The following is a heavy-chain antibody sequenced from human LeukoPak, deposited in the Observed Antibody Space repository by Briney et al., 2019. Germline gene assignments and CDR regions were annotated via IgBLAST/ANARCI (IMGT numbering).Heavy chain of an antibody. CDR1: GFSFSTYW. V-gene: IGHV3-7*01. J-gene: IGHJ2*01. Sequence: TGGSLRLSCAASGFSFSTYWMSWVRQAPGKGLEWVANIKGGGNEKYYVNSVKGRFTISRDNAKNSLYLLMNSLRAEDTAVYYCASQTGERQWLYWYFDLWGRGTLVTVSS. D-gene: IGHD6-19*01. CDR3: ASQTGERQWLYWYFDL. CDR2: IKGGGNEK.